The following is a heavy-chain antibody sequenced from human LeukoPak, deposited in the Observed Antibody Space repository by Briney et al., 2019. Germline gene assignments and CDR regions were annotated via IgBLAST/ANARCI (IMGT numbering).Heavy chain of an antibody. D-gene: IGHD2-8*02. CDR2: ISGSGGST. J-gene: IGHJ5*02. CDR3: AKDQYHLVPYGWFDP. Sequence: HPGGSLRLSCAASGFTLGSYAMSWVRQGPGKGLEWVSAISGSGGSTYYADSVKGRFTISRDNSKNTLYLQMNSLRAEDTAVYYCAKDQYHLVPYGWFDPWGQGTLVTVSS. V-gene: IGHV3-23*01. CDR1: GFTLGSYA.